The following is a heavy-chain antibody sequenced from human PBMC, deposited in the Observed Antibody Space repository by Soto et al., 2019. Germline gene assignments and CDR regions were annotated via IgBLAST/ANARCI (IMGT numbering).Heavy chain of an antibody. D-gene: IGHD3-22*01. CDR2: ISAYNGNT. Sequence: GASVKVSCKASGYTFTSYGISWVRQAPGQGLEWMGWISAYNGNTNYAQKLQGRVTMTTDTSTSTAYMELRGLRSDDTAVYYCAREDRYYDSSGYYYFSWFDPWGQGTLVTVSS. V-gene: IGHV1-18*01. J-gene: IGHJ5*02. CDR3: AREDRYYDSSGYYYFSWFDP. CDR1: GYTFTSYG.